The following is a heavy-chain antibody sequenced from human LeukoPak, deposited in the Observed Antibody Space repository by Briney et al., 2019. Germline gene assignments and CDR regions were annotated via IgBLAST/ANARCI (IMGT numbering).Heavy chain of an antibody. CDR1: GASVRSHY. CDR3: ASKPIVPASQGHYFDT. Sequence: PSGTLSLTCTVSGASVRSHYWSWIRQPPGEGLEWIGNVFHNGDSSFAPSLTSRVTMSVDTSKNQFSLNLNSVTAADTAVYYCASKPIVPASQGHYFDTWGQGILVTVSS. D-gene: IGHD2-2*01. J-gene: IGHJ5*02. CDR2: VFHNGDS. V-gene: IGHV4-59*02.